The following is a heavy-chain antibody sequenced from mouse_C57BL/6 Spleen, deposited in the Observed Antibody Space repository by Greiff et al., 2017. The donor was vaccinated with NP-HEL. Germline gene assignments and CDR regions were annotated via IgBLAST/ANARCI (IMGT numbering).Heavy chain of an antibody. CDR3: ARQPLSFRYGSSPYWYFDV. Sequence: EVKLMESGGGLVKPGGSLKLSCAASGFTFSDYGMHWVRQAPEKGLEWVAYISSGSSTIYYADTLKGRFTIARDNAKNTLCLQLTRLRSEDTAMYSCARQPLSFRYGSSPYWYFDVWGTGTTVTVSS. D-gene: IGHD1-1*01. J-gene: IGHJ1*03. CDR2: ISSGSSTI. CDR1: GFTFSDYG. V-gene: IGHV5-17*01.